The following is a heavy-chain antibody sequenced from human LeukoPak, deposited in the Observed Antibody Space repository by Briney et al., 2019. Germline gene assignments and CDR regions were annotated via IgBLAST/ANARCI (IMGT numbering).Heavy chain of an antibody. J-gene: IGHJ5*02. V-gene: IGHV1-18*01. D-gene: IGHD5-24*01. Sequence: ASVKVSCKASGGTFSSYAISWVRQAPGQGLEWMGWISAYNGNTNYAQKLQGRVTMTTDTSTSTAYMELRSLRSDDTAVYYCARDSADDNWFDPWGQGTLVTVSS. CDR1: GGTFSSYA. CDR3: ARDSADDNWFDP. CDR2: ISAYNGNT.